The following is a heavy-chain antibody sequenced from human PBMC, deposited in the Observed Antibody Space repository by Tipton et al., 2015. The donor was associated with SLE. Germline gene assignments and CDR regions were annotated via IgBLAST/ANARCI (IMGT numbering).Heavy chain of an antibody. Sequence: SLRLSCAASGLTFSDYGMNWVRQAPGKGLEWVSGISGSGGSTYYADSVKGRFTISRDNSKNTLYLQMNSLRAEDTAVYYCAKERIVAAGYFDYWGQGTLVTVSS. CDR1: GLTFSDYG. CDR2: ISGSGGST. V-gene: IGHV3-23*01. D-gene: IGHD6-13*01. J-gene: IGHJ4*02. CDR3: AKERIVAAGYFDY.